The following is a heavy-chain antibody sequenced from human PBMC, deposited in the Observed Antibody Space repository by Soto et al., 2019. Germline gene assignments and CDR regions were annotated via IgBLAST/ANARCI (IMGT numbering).Heavy chain of an antibody. J-gene: IGHJ6*02. Sequence: GEFLKISCKGFGYSFTSYWISRVRQMPGQVLEWIGRIDPSDSYTNYSPSFQGHVTISVDTSKNQFSLKLSSVTAADTAVYYCARVTNWNYYYYYGMDVWGQGTTVTVSS. CDR2: IDPSDSYT. V-gene: IGHV5-10-1*01. CDR1: GYSFTSYW. CDR3: ARVTNWNYYYYYGMDV. D-gene: IGHD1-20*01.